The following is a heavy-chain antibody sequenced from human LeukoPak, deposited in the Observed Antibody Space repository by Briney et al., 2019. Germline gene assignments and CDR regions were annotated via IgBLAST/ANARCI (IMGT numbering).Heavy chain of an antibody. CDR3: ARGNRSPPAVITTVTTPANWFDP. CDR1: GYTFTGYY. V-gene: IGHV1-2*04. D-gene: IGHD4-17*01. J-gene: IGHJ5*02. Sequence: ASVKVSCKASGYTFTGYYMHWVRQAPGQGLEWMGWINPNSGGTNYAQKFQGWVTMTRDTSISTAYMELSRLRSDDTAVYYCARGNRSPPAVITTVTTPANWFDPWGQGTLVTVSS. CDR2: INPNSGGT.